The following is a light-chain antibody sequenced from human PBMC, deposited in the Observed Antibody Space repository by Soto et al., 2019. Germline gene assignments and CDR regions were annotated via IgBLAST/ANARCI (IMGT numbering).Light chain of an antibody. CDR3: QQRSTWPT. J-gene: IGKJ4*01. CDR1: QDVSGY. Sequence: EIGLTQSPVTLSLSPGEGATLSCRASQDVSGYLDWYQQKSGQAPRLLIYDASDRAAGSPVRFSGSGSGTDFTLTISSLEPEDFAFYYCQQRSTWPTFGGGTRVEI. CDR2: DAS. V-gene: IGKV3-11*01.